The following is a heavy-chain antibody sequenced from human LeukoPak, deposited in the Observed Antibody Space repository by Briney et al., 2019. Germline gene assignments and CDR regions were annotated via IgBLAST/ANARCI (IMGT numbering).Heavy chain of an antibody. D-gene: IGHD2-21*01. V-gene: IGHV3-23*01. Sequence: GGSLRLSCAASGFTFSSYAMSWVRQAPGKGLEWVSAISGSGGSTYYADSVKGRFTISRDNSKNTLYLQMNSLRAEDTAVYHCAKDRGSDYYFDYWGQGALVTVSS. CDR1: GFTFSSYA. CDR2: ISGSGGST. J-gene: IGHJ4*02. CDR3: AKDRGSDYYFDY.